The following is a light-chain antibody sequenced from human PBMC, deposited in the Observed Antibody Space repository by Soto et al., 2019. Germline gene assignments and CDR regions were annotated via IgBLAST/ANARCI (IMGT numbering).Light chain of an antibody. CDR3: AARLRSLSRTWV. CDR2: NTD. CDR1: TSNVGNHF. V-gene: IGLV1-47*02. Sequence: QSVLTQPPSASGTPGQRVTISCSGSTSNVGNHFVYWYQHLPGTAPRLLIYNTDQRPSRVPDRFSGSKSGASASLAISGLRADDAGDYYCAARLRSLSRTWVFGGGTKVTVL. J-gene: IGLJ3*02.